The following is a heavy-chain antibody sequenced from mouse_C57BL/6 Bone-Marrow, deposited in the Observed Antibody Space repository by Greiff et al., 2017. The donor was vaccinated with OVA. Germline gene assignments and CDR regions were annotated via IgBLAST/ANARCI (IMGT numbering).Heavy chain of an antibody. CDR1: GYTFTSYT. V-gene: IGHV1-4*01. CDR3: ARDTTVVAHWYFDV. D-gene: IGHD1-1*01. J-gene: IGHJ1*03. CDR2: LNPSSGYT. Sequence: VQLQESGAELARPGASVKMSCKASGYTFTSYTMHWVKQRPGQGLEWIGYLNPSSGYTKYNQKFKDKATLTADKSSSTAYMQLSSLTSEDSAVYYCARDTTVVAHWYFDVWGTGTTVTVSS.